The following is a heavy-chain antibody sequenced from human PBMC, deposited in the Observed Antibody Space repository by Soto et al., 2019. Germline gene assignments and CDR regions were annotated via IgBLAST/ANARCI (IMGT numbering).Heavy chain of an antibody. Sequence: SLRLSCAASGCTFSGYYMTWIRQAPGKGLEWVSYVSSTGSTIYYADSVKGRFTISRDNAKNSLFLQMNSLRAEDTAVYYCARRGTELLWFGETDHWGPGTLVTVSS. J-gene: IGHJ4*02. D-gene: IGHD3-10*01. CDR1: GCTFSGYY. V-gene: IGHV3-11*01. CDR3: ARRGTELLWFGETDH. CDR2: VSSTGSTI.